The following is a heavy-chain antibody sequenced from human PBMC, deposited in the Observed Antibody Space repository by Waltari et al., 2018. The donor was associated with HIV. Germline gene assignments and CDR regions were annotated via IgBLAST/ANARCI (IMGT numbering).Heavy chain of an antibody. D-gene: IGHD2-8*01. Sequence: LSCAASGFTFSSYSFNWVRQAPGKGLEWVSSIGTTAIYTYYADSVRGRFSISKDSAKNTVFLQMNSLRVEDTAVYYCARGDYCSYVGCPYYFDHWGHGVLVTVSS. CDR2: IGTTAIYT. V-gene: IGHV3-21*01. CDR3: ARGDYCSYVGCPYYFDH. CDR1: GFTFSSYS. J-gene: IGHJ4*01.